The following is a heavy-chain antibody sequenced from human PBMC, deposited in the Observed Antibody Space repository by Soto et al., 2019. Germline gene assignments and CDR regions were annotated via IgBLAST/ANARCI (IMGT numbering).Heavy chain of an antibody. J-gene: IGHJ4*02. V-gene: IGHV3-23*01. CDR2: ITDNGGST. Sequence: HPGGSLRLSCAASGFTFSRDGMSWVRQAPGKGLEWVSLITDNGGSTYYADSVKGRFTISRDNTKNTLFLQMNSLRAEDTAVYYCAKERATTTAFDSWGQGALVTVSS. CDR3: AKERATTTAFDS. D-gene: IGHD4-17*01. CDR1: GFTFSRDG.